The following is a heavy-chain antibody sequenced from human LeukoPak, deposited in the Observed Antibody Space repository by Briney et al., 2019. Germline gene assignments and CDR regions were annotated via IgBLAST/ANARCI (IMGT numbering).Heavy chain of an antibody. J-gene: IGHJ4*02. CDR1: GYTFTSYG. CDR3: ARESHYDSSGYYGY. Sequence: ASVKFSCKASGYTFTSYGISWVRQAPGQGLEWMGWISAYNGNTNYAQKLQGRVTMTTDTSTSTAYMELRSLRSDDTAVYYCARESHYDSSGYYGYWGQGTLVTVSS. D-gene: IGHD3-22*01. V-gene: IGHV1-18*01. CDR2: ISAYNGNT.